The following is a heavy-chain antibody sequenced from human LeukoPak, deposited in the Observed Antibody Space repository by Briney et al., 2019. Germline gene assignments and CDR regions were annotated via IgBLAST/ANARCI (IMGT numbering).Heavy chain of an antibody. J-gene: IGHJ4*02. CDR2: IKQDGSEK. CDR1: GFTFSSYW. CDR3: ARASDESDYSNYVFFDY. Sequence: GGSLRLSCAASGFTFSSYWMSWVRQAPGKGLEWVANIKQDGSEKYYVDSVKGRFTISRDNAKNSLYLQMNSLRAEDTAVYYCARASDESDYSNYVFFDYWGQGTLVTVSS. D-gene: IGHD4-11*01. V-gene: IGHV3-7*01.